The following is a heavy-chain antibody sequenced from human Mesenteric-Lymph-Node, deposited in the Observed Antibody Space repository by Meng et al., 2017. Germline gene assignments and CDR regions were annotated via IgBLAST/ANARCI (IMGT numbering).Heavy chain of an antibody. D-gene: IGHD5-18*01. CDR1: GYTFTGYY. CDR3: AKRVAPGHSFASHNAFDI. Sequence: ASVKVSCKASGYTFTGYYMHWVRQAPGQGLEWMGRINPNSGGTNYAQKFQGRVTMTRDTSISTAYMELSRLRSDDTAVYYCAKRVAPGHSFASHNAFDIWGQGTMVTVSS. CDR2: INPNSGGT. J-gene: IGHJ3*02. V-gene: IGHV1-2*06.